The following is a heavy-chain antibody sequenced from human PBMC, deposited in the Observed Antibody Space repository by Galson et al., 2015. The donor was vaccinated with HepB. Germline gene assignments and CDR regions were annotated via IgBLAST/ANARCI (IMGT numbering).Heavy chain of an antibody. D-gene: IGHD6-19*01. Sequence: SVKVSCKASGYTFTSYGISWVRQAPGQGLEWMGWISAYNGNTNYAQKLQGRVTMTTDTSTSTAYMELRSLRSDDTAVYYCARAPDGSSGWYEEGTEYFQHWGQGTLVTVSS. J-gene: IGHJ1*01. CDR2: ISAYNGNT. V-gene: IGHV1-18*01. CDR3: ARAPDGSSGWYEEGTEYFQH. CDR1: GYTFTSYG.